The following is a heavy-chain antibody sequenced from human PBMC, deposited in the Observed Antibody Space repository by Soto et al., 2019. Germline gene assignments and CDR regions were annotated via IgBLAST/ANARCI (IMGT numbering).Heavy chain of an antibody. J-gene: IGHJ6*02. CDR1: GFTFSSYG. D-gene: IGHD2-2*01. CDR3: AKDEEGCISSSCYSGYYGMDV. CDR2: ISYDGRNK. V-gene: IGHV3-30*18. Sequence: GGSQRLSCAASGFTFSSYGMHWVRQAPGKGLEWVAVISYDGRNKNYADSVRGRFTISRDNSKNTLYLQMNSLRAEDTAVYYCAKDEEGCISSSCYSGYYGMDVWGQGTTVTVSS.